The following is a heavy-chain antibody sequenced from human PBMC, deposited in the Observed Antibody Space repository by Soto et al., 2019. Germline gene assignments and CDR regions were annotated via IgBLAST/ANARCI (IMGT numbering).Heavy chain of an antibody. CDR2: IYSGGST. Sequence: EVQLVESGGGLVQPGGSLRLSCAASGFTVSSNYMSWVRQAPGKGLEWVSVIYSGGSTYYADSVKGRFTITRHNSKNTLYLQMNNLRADDTAVYYCAREREGSSGWVDAFDIWCQGTMVTVSS. CDR1: GFTVSSNY. V-gene: IGHV3-53*04. D-gene: IGHD6-19*01. J-gene: IGHJ3*02. CDR3: AREREGSSGWVDAFDI.